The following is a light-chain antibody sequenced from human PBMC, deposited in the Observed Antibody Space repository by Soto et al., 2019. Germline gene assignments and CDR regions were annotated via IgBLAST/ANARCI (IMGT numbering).Light chain of an antibody. CDR3: QHTHSAPWT. Sequence: DIQMTQSPSSLSASVGDRVTITCRASQTISKYLNWYQQKPGKAPKVLIYGASSLQSGVPSRFSGSGSGTDFTLTISSLQPEDFAIYYCQHTHSAPWTFGQGTKVEIK. V-gene: IGKV1-39*01. J-gene: IGKJ1*01. CDR1: QTISKY. CDR2: GAS.